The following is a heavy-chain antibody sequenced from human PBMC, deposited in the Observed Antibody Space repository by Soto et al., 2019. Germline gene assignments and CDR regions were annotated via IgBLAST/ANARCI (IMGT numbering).Heavy chain of an antibody. D-gene: IGHD3-22*01. J-gene: IGHJ4*02. V-gene: IGHV3-30*18. CDR2: ISYDGSNK. CDR3: AKSGPGDYDSSGYYFSPSDY. CDR1: GFTFSSYG. Sequence: PWGSLRLSCAASGFTFSSYGMHWVRQAPGKGLEWVAVISYDGSNKYYADSVEGRFTISRDNSKNTLYLQMNSLRAEDTAVYYCAKSGPGDYDSSGYYFSPSDYWGQGTLVTVSS.